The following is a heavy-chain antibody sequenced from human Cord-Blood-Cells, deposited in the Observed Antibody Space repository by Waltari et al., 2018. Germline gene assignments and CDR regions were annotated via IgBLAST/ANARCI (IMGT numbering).Heavy chain of an antibody. Sequence: QVQLQQWGAGLLKPSETLSLTCAVYGRSFSGSYCRWIRQPPGKGLEWIGEINHSGSTNYNPSLKSRVTISVDTSKNQFSLKLSSVTAADTAVYYCARVYYDYVYGMDVWGQGTTVTVSS. V-gene: IGHV4-34*01. J-gene: IGHJ6*02. CDR3: ARVYYDYVYGMDV. CDR2: INHSGST. D-gene: IGHD3-16*01. CDR1: GRSFSGSY.